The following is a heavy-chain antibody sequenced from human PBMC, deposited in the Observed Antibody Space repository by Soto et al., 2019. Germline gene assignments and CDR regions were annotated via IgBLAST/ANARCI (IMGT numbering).Heavy chain of an antibody. V-gene: IGHV3-23*01. CDR2: IGSSGGTI. D-gene: IGHD6-13*01. CDR1: GISFTTYA. CDR3: AKMSTSSWYIDYFDF. Sequence: EVQLLESGGGLVQPGGSLRLSCVASGISFTTYAMTWVRLAPGKGLEWVSGIGSSGGTIYYADSVNGRFTISRDISKNTVYLQMNSLRAEDTAVYYCAKMSTSSWYIDYFDFWGPGTLVTVSS. J-gene: IGHJ4*02.